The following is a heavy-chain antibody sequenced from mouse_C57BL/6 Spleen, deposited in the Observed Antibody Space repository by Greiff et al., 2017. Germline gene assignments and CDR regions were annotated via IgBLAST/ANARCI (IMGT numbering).Heavy chain of an antibody. CDR1: GFTFSSYA. J-gene: IGHJ2*01. Sequence: EVQGVESGGGLVKPGGSLKLSCAASGFTFSSYAMSWVRQTPEKRLEWVATISDGGSYTYYPDNVKGRFTISRDNAKNNLYLQMRHLKSEDTAMYYCARISYYYGSSFYFDYWGQGTTLTVSS. CDR3: ARISYYYGSSFYFDY. CDR2: ISDGGSYT. D-gene: IGHD1-1*01. V-gene: IGHV5-4*01.